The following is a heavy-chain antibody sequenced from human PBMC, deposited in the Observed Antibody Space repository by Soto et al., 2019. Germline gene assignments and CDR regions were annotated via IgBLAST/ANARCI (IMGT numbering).Heavy chain of an antibody. CDR1: GYTFTDYY. Sequence: ASVKVSCKPSGYTFTDYYIHWVRQAPGQGLEWMGWISPNSGGTNYAQKFQGWVTMTRDTSLSTAYMELSRLTSDDTGVYYCARAGAQYFDYWGQGTLVTVS. CDR3: ARAGAQYFDY. V-gene: IGHV1-2*04. J-gene: IGHJ4*02. CDR2: ISPNSGGT. D-gene: IGHD7-27*01.